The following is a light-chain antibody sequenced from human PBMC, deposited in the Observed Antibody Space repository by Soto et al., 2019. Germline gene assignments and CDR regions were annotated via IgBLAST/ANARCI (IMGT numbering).Light chain of an antibody. CDR3: QQYGSSGLT. V-gene: IGKV3-20*01. Sequence: EIVLTQSPGTLSLSPGERATLSCRASQSVSSSYLAWYQQKPGQAPRLLIYGASSRATGIPDRFSGSGSGTDFTLTISGLEPEDVAVYYCQQYGSSGLTFGGGTKVEIK. J-gene: IGKJ4*01. CDR1: QSVSSSY. CDR2: GAS.